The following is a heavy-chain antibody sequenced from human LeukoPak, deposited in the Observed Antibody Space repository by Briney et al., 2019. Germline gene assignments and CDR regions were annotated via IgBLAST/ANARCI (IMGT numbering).Heavy chain of an antibody. Sequence: SGTLSLTCAVSGASINSSNWWSWVRQSPGKGLEWIGEIYHSGSTNYNPSLKSRVTISVDKSKNQFSLKVTSVTAADTAMYYCARDQRYYDSSGYPEDGFDVWGQGTMVTVSS. J-gene: IGHJ3*01. CDR1: GASINSSNW. CDR2: IYHSGST. V-gene: IGHV4-4*02. D-gene: IGHD3-22*01. CDR3: ARDQRYYDSSGYPEDGFDV.